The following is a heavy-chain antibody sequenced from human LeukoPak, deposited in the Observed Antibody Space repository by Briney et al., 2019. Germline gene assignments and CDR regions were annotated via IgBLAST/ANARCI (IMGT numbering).Heavy chain of an antibody. CDR1: GGSISSYY. D-gene: IGHD5-18*01. CDR2: IYYSGST. V-gene: IGHV4-59*01. CDR3: ARDGGYSYGYPNWFDP. J-gene: IGHJ5*02. Sequence: SETLSLTCTVSGGSISSYYWSWIRQPPGKGLEWIGYIYYSGSTNYNPSLKSRVTISVDTPKNQFSLKLSSVTAADTAVYYCARDGGYSYGYPNWFDPWGQGTLVTVSS.